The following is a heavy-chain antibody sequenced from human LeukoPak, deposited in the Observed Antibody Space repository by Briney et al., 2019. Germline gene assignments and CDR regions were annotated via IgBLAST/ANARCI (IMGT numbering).Heavy chain of an antibody. CDR1: GGTFSKYT. J-gene: IGHJ6*02. Sequence: SVKVSCKASGGTFSKYTISWVRQRPGQGLEWMGGIIPIFGTANYAQKFQGRVTITADESTSTAYMELSSLRSEDTAVYYCASLPRGYSSSWPYYYYYGMDVWGQGTTVTVSS. V-gene: IGHV1-69*13. CDR2: IIPIFGTA. CDR3: ASLPRGYSSSWPYYYYYGMDV. D-gene: IGHD6-13*01.